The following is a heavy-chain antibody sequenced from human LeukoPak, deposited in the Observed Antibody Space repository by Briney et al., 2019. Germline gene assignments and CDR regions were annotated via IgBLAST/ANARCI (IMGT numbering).Heavy chain of an antibody. V-gene: IGHV1-2*02. D-gene: IGHD6-19*01. J-gene: IGHJ4*02. CDR1: GYTFTGYY. Sequence: HRASVKVSCKASGYTFTGYYMHWVRQAPGQGLEWMGWINPNSGGTNYAQKFQGRVTMTRDTSISTAYMELSRLRSDDTAVYYCARDNGSGWSNLYYFDYWGQGTLVTVSS. CDR2: INPNSGGT. CDR3: ARDNGSGWSNLYYFDY.